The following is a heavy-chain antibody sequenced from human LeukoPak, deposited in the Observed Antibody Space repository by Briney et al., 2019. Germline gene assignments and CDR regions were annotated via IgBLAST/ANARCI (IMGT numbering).Heavy chain of an antibody. J-gene: IGHJ4*02. V-gene: IGHV2-70*04. D-gene: IGHD3-10*01. CDR1: GFSLSTSGMR. Sequence: SGPTLVNPTQTLTLTCTFSGFSLSTSGMRVSWIREPPGKALEWLARIDWDDDKFYSTSLKTRLTISKDTSKNQVVLTMTNMDPVDTATYYCARNHGLYSSGSYLFDYWGQGTLVTVSS. CDR2: IDWDDDK. CDR3: ARNHGLYSSGSYLFDY.